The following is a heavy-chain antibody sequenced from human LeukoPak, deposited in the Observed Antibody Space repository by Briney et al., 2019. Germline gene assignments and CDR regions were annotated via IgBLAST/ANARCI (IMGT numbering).Heavy chain of an antibody. CDR3: ARPGFPYHDFWSGYYAPSDYGMDV. CDR2: ISYDGSNK. V-gene: IGHV3-30-3*01. J-gene: IGHJ6*02. CDR1: GFTFSSYA. Sequence: GGSLRLSCAASGFTFSSYAMHWVRQAPGKGLEWVAVISYDGSNKYYADSVKGRFTISRDNSKNTLYLQMNSLRAEDTAVYYCARPGFPYHDFWSGYYAPSDYGMDVWGQGTTVTVSS. D-gene: IGHD3-3*01.